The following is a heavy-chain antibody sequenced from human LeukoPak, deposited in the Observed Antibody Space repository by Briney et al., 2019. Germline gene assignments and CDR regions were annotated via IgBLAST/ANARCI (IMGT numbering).Heavy chain of an antibody. CDR1: GFTFSGYS. CDR2: ISSSNNNK. V-gene: IGHV3-48*01. J-gene: IGHJ4*02. CDR3: AKTERIAARH. Sequence: GGSLRLSCAASGFTFSGYSMNWVRQAPGKGLEWVTYISSSNNNKYYADSVKGRFTISRDNAHNSLYLQMNSLRAEDTAVYYCAKTERIAARHWGQGTLVTVSS. D-gene: IGHD6-6*01.